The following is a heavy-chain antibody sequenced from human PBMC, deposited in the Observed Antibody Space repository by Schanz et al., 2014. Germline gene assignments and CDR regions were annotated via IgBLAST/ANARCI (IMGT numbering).Heavy chain of an antibody. CDR3: ARDTAQSCIGPSCFEYFQH. Sequence: EVQLVESGGGLVQPGRSLRLSCVASGFMFDDYAMHWVRQAPGKGLEWVSGMSWNAGSLGYGDSVKGRFTISRDNSKNSLYLQMNSLRAEDTALYYCARDTAQSCIGPSCFEYFQHWGHGALVTVSS. CDR2: MSWNAGSL. D-gene: IGHD2-2*01. CDR1: GFMFDDYA. J-gene: IGHJ1*01. V-gene: IGHV3-9*01.